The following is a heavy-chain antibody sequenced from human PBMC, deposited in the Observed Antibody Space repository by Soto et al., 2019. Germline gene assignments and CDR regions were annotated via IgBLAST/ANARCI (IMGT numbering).Heavy chain of an antibody. CDR2: IYHSGST. CDR3: ARVSATVLLRGVIIN. Sequence: SETLSLTCDVSGASIGSDNWWGWVRQPPGKGLEWIGEIYHSGSTNYNPSLKSRVTISVDKSKNQFPLKLTSVTAADTAIYYCARVSATVLLRGVIINWGRGTLVTVSS. D-gene: IGHD3-10*01. V-gene: IGHV4-4*02. CDR1: GASIGSDNW. J-gene: IGHJ4*02.